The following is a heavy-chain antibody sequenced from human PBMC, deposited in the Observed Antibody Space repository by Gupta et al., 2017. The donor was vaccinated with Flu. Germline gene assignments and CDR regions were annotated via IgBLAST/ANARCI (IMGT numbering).Heavy chain of an antibody. CDR1: GGSMSIPIYY. V-gene: IGHV4-39*01. J-gene: IGHJ6*02. Sequence: QLQLQESGPGLVKPSETLSLICTVSGGSMSIPIYYWGWIRQPPGKGLEWIGSIFHSGNTHYNPSLKSRVTMSIDTSKSQFSLRLSSVTAADTAVYYCARQTPSGNYQFYYNFYGMDVWGQGTTVTVSS. D-gene: IGHD1-26*01. CDR3: ARQTPSGNYQFYYNFYGMDV. CDR2: IFHSGNT.